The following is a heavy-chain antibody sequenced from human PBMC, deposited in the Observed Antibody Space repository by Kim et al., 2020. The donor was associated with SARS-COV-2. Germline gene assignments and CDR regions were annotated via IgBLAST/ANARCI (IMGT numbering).Heavy chain of an antibody. CDR2: ISISGRDR. V-gene: IGHV3-23*01. CDR1: GFTFSNYP. J-gene: IGHJ4*02. Sequence: GGSLRLSCAVSGFTFSNYPMSWVRQAPGKGLEWVSSISISGRDRFYADSVKGRFTISRDNSKNTMFLQMNNLRVEDTAVYFCARALGPSRNSFDYWGQGTLVTVSS. D-gene: IGHD1-26*01. CDR3: ARALGPSRNSFDY.